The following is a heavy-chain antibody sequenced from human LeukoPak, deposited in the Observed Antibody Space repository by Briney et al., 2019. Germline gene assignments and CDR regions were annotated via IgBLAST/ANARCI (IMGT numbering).Heavy chain of an antibody. V-gene: IGHV3-33*06. CDR1: GFTFSSYG. J-gene: IGHJ4*02. CDR2: IWYDGSNK. Sequence: PGGSLRLSCAASGFTFSSYGMHWVRQAPGKGLEWVAVIWYDGSNKYYADSVKGRFTISRDNSKNTLYLQMNSLRAEDTAVYYCAKGTDDFWSGYPDYWGQGTLVTVSS. D-gene: IGHD3-3*01. CDR3: AKGTDDFWSGYPDY.